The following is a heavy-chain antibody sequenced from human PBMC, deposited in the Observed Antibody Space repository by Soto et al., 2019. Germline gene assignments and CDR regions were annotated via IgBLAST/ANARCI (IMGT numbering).Heavy chain of an antibody. D-gene: IGHD3-22*01. CDR2: ISGSGGGST. CDR3: AKVTYYYDTSVYYYFAD. CDR1: GFTFSSHP. V-gene: IGHV3-23*01. J-gene: IGHJ4*02. Sequence: GGSLRLSCAASGFTFSSHPMSWVRQAPGKGLEWVSTISGSGGGSTYYADSVKGRFTISRDNSKNTLYLQMNSLRAEDTAVYYCAKVTYYYDTSVYYYFADSGQGTQVTVAS.